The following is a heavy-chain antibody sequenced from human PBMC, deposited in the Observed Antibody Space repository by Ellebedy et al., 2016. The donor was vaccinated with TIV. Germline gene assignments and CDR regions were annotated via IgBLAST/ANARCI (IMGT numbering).Heavy chain of an antibody. V-gene: IGHV3-23*01. CDR2: ITGSGGST. D-gene: IGHD5-18*01. J-gene: IGHJ4*02. CDR3: AIALMPGYSYGKIDY. Sequence: PGGSLRLSCAASGFTFSSYAVNWVRQAPGKGLEWVSSITGSGGSTYYAYSVKGRFTISRDNSKNTLYLQMNSLRAEDTAVYYCAIALMPGYSYGKIDYWGQGTQVTVSS. CDR1: GFTFSSYA.